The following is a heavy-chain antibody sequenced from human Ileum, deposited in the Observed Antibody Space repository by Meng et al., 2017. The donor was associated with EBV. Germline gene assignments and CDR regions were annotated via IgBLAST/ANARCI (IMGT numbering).Heavy chain of an antibody. Sequence: EVQVRDSGGVLVQPGRSLSLSCASSGFTLSSYWVHWVRQAPGKGLVWVSRINPDGSVINYADSVKGRFTISRDNAKNTVYLQMDSLRAEDTAIYYCARGHHGLEFWGQGTTVTVSS. CDR3: ARGHHGLEF. V-gene: IGHV3-74*01. CDR2: INPDGSVI. CDR1: GFTLSSYW. J-gene: IGHJ6*02.